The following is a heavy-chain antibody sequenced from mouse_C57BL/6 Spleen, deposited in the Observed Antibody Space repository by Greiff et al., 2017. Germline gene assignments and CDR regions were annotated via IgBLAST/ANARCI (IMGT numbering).Heavy chain of an antibody. V-gene: IGHV5-17*01. D-gene: IGHD3-3*01. Sequence: EVKLMESGGGLVKPGGSLKLSCAASGFTFSDYGMPWVRQAPEKGLEWVAYISSGSSTIYYADTVKGRFTISRDNAKNTLFLQMTSLRSEDTAMYYCARQLRPSWFTYWGQGTLVTVSA. CDR1: GFTFSDYG. CDR3: ARQLRPSWFTY. CDR2: ISSGSSTI. J-gene: IGHJ3*01.